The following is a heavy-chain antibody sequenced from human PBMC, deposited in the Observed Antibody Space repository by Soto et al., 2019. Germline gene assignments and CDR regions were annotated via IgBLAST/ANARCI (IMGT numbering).Heavy chain of an antibody. CDR1: GGSISSYY. V-gene: IGHV4-59*01. CDR2: IYYSGST. D-gene: IGHD6-19*01. Sequence: SETLSLTCTVSGGSISSYYWSWIRQPPGKGLEWIGYIYYSGSTNYNPSLKSRVTISVDTSKNQFSLKLSSVTAADTAVYYCARSDSSGWYYFDYWGQGTLVTVSS. J-gene: IGHJ4*02. CDR3: ARSDSSGWYYFDY.